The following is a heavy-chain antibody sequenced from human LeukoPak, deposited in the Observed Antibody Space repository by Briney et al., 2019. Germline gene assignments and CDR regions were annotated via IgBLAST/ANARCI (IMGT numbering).Heavy chain of an antibody. J-gene: IGHJ5*02. CDR2: IKQDGSEK. CDR3: ARDIRARYGSGSYYYNWFDP. CDR1: GFTFSSYS. D-gene: IGHD3-10*01. V-gene: IGHV3-7*01. Sequence: GGSLRLSCAASGFTFSSYSMNWVRQAPGKGLEWVANIKQDGSEKYYVDSVKGRFTISRDSAKNSLYLLMNSLRAEDTAVYYCARDIRARYGSGSYYYNWFDPWGQGTLVTVSS.